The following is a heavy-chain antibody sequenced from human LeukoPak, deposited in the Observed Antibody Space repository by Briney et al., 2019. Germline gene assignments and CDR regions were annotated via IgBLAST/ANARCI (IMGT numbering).Heavy chain of an antibody. J-gene: IGHJ4*02. V-gene: IGHV3-23*01. CDR2: ISGSGGST. D-gene: IGHD4-17*01. CDR1: GFTFSSYA. CDR3: AKDMNYGDYNY. Sequence: GGSLRLSCAASGFTFSSYAMSWVRQAPGKGQEWVSAISGSGGSTYYADSVKGRFTISRDNSKNTLYLQMNSLRAEDTAVYYCAKDMNYGDYNYWGQGTLVTVSS.